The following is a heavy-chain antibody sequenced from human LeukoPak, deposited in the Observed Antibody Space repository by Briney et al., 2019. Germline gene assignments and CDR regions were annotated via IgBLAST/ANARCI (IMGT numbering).Heavy chain of an antibody. Sequence: GGSLRLSCAASGFTFSSSVMTWVRQAPGKGLEWVSAINSNGGSTYYADSVKGRFTISRDNSKNTLYLQMNSLRAEDTAVYYCAKGPLPRIDYWGQGTLVTVSS. CDR3: AKGPLPRIDY. J-gene: IGHJ4*02. CDR1: GFTFSSSV. V-gene: IGHV3-23*01. CDR2: INSNGGST.